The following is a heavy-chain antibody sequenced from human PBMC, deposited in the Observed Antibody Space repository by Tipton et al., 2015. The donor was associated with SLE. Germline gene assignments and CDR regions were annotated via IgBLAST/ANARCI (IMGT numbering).Heavy chain of an antibody. CDR2: INHSGST. J-gene: IGHJ4*02. D-gene: IGHD5-12*01. CDR3: ASAGYSGYFDY. CDR1: GGSISSHY. V-gene: IGHV4-34*01. Sequence: TLSLTCTVSGGSISSHYWSWIRQPPGKGLEWIGEINHSGSTNYNPSLKSRVTISVDTSKNQFSLKLSSVTAADTAVYYCASAGYSGYFDYWGQGALVTVSS.